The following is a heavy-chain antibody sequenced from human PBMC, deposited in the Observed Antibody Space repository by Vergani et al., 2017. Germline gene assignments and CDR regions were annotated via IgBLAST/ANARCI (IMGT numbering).Heavy chain of an antibody. D-gene: IGHD3-10*01. CDR1: GYSLSDHY. CDR2: LDPHTGDT. J-gene: IGHJ5*02. Sequence: QVQLVQSGAEVRKPGASAKVSCKASGYSLSDHYIHWVRQAPGQGFEWMVRLDPHTGDTKYAEKFQGRAILTRDRSISTAYMELISLISDDTAVYYCARNRGRGGSYSVSWFDPWGQGTQVTVAS. CDR3: ARNRGRGGSYSVSWFDP. V-gene: IGHV1-2*02.